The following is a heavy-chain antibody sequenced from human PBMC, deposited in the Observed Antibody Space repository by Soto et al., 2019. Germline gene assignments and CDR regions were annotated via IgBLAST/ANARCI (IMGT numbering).Heavy chain of an antibody. CDR1: GFTFSSYW. CDR2: IKQDGSEK. CDR3: ASFPPLAARPGWFDP. J-gene: IGHJ5*02. V-gene: IGHV3-7*02. D-gene: IGHD6-6*01. Sequence: PGGSLRLSCAASGFTFSSYWMIWVRQAPGKGLEWVANIKQDGSEKYYVDSVKGRFTISRDNAKNSLYLQMNSLRAEDTAVYYCASFPPLAARPGWFDPWGQGTLVTVSS.